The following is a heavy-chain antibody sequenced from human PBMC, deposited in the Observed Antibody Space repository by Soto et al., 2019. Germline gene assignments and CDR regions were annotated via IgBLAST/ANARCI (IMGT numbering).Heavy chain of an antibody. D-gene: IGHD6-19*01. CDR1: GFTFSNYA. CDR2: ISGSGGST. J-gene: IGHJ6*02. Sequence: GGSLRLSCAASGFTFSNYAMSWARRAPGRGLEWVSAISGSGGSTYYADSVKGRFTISRDNSKNTLYLQMNSLRAEDTAVYYCAKDLGSGWLDGMDVWGQGTTVTVSS. CDR3: AKDLGSGWLDGMDV. V-gene: IGHV3-23*01.